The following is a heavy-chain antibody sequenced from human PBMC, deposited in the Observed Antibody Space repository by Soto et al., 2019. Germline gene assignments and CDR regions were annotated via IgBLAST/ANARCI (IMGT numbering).Heavy chain of an antibody. D-gene: IGHD2-15*01. CDR1: GFTFSSYS. Sequence: EVQLVESGGGLVKPGGSLRLSCAASGFTFSSYSMNWVRQAPGKGLEWVSSISSSSSYIYYADSVKGRFTISIDNAKNSLYLQMNSLRAEDTAVYYCARDVPYCSGGSCYGYFDYWGQGTLVTVSS. CDR2: ISSSSSYI. J-gene: IGHJ4*02. CDR3: ARDVPYCSGGSCYGYFDY. V-gene: IGHV3-21*01.